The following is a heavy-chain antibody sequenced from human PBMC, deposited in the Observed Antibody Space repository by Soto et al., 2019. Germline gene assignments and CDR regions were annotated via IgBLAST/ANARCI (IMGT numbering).Heavy chain of an antibody. CDR2: IIPIFGTA. CDR3: ARDLEGCSSTSCSQYYYGMDV. CDR1: GGTFSSYA. D-gene: IGHD2-2*01. V-gene: IGHV1-69*13. J-gene: IGHJ6*02. Sequence: ASVKVSCKASGGTFSSYAISWVRQAPGQGLEWMGGIIPIFGTANYAQKFQGRVTITADESTSTAYMELSSLRSEDTAVYYCARDLEGCSSTSCSQYYYGMDVWGQGTTGTV.